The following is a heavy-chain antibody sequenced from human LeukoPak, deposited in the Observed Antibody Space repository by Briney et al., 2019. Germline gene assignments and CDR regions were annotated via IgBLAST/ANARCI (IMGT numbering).Heavy chain of an antibody. Sequence: PSETLSLTCIISGGSISSSSYYWGWIRQPPGKGLEWIGIIYYSGSTYYNPSLKSRVTISVDTSKNQFSLKLSSVTAADTAVYYCARDLRSGYGSGSEYYYYYYMDVWGKGTTVTVSS. V-gene: IGHV4-39*07. D-gene: IGHD3-10*01. J-gene: IGHJ6*03. CDR2: IYYSGST. CDR3: ARDLRSGYGSGSEYYYYYYMDV. CDR1: GGSISSSSYY.